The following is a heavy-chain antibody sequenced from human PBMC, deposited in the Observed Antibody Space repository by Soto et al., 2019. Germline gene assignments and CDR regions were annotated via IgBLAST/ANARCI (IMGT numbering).Heavy chain of an antibody. D-gene: IGHD3-22*01. V-gene: IGHV3-30*18. Sequence: QVQLVESGGGVVQHGRSLRLSCAASGFTFSSYGMHWVRQAPSKGLEWVAVISYDGSNKYYADSVKGRFTISRDNSKNTLYLKMNSLRAEDTAVYYCAKGAQYYDTPEYFQHWGQGTLVTVSS. J-gene: IGHJ1*01. CDR3: AKGAQYYDTPEYFQH. CDR1: GFTFSSYG. CDR2: ISYDGSNK.